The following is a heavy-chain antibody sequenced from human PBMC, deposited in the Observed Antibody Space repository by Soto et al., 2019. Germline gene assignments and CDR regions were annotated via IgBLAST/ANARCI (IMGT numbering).Heavy chain of an antibody. J-gene: IGHJ4*02. Sequence: PGGSLRLSCAASGFTFSSYDMHWVRQPTGKSLEWVSAIGTASDPYYPGSVEGRFTISRENAKNSLYLQMNNLRAGDTAVYYCARVDLGDYVYDSWGQGTLVTVSS. CDR3: ARVDLGDYVYDS. CDR1: GFTFSSYD. CDR2: IGTASDP. D-gene: IGHD4-17*01. V-gene: IGHV3-13*05.